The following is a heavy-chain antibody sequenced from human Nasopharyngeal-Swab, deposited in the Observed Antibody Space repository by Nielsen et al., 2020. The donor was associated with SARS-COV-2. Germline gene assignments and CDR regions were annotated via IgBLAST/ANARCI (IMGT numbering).Heavy chain of an antibody. CDR2: ILIDGRRK. CDR1: GFTFSSYD. D-gene: IGHD1-14*01. CDR3: GKVVNQAAYDY. J-gene: IGHJ4*02. V-gene: IGHV3-30*18. Sequence: GGSLRLSCAASGFTFSSYDMHWVRQAPGKGLEWVAVILIDGRRKYYADSVKGRFTISRDNSKNTLYLQMNSLRAEDTAVYYCGKVVNQAAYDYSGQGTLVTVSS.